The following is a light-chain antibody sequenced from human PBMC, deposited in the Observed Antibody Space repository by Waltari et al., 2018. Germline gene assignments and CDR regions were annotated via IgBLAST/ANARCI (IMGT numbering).Light chain of an antibody. Sequence: EIVFTQSPATLSLSPRARATLSCRASQSVSSYLAWYQQKPGQAPRLLIYDASNRATGIPARFSGSGSGTDFTLTISSLEPEDFAVYYCQQRSNWPRTFGQGTKVEIK. CDR1: QSVSSY. CDR2: DAS. J-gene: IGKJ1*01. CDR3: QQRSNWPRT. V-gene: IGKV3-11*01.